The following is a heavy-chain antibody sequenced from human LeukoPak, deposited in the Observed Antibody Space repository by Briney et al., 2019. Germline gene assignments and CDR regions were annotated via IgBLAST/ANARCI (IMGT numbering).Heavy chain of an antibody. CDR2: FDPEDGET. CDR1: GYTLTELS. CDR3: ATDLLDYGDPWYFDL. D-gene: IGHD4-17*01. V-gene: IGHV1-24*01. Sequence: GASVKVSCKVSGYTLTELSMHWVRQAPGKGLEWMGGFDPEDGETIYAQKFQGRVTMTEDTSTDTAYMELSSLRSEDTAVYYCATDLLDYGDPWYFDLWGRGTLVTVSS. J-gene: IGHJ2*01.